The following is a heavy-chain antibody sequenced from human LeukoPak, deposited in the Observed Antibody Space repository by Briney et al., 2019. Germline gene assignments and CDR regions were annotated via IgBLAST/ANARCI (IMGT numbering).Heavy chain of an antibody. CDR2: INHSGST. CDR3: ARPVPSRLGWFDP. Sequence: SETLSLTCAVCGGSFSGYYWSWIRQPPGKGLEWFGEINHSGSTNYNPSLKSRVTISVDTSKNQFSLKLTSVTAADTAVYYCARPVPSRLGWFDPWGQGTLVTVSS. V-gene: IGHV4-34*01. CDR1: GGSFSGYY. J-gene: IGHJ5*02. D-gene: IGHD1-1*01.